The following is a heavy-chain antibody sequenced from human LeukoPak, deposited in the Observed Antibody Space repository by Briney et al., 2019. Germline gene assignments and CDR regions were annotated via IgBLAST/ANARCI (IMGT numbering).Heavy chain of an antibody. CDR3: ARQTGDDALDI. D-gene: IGHD7-27*01. Sequence: ASVKVSCKASGYTLTGHYIHWVRQAPGQGLEWMGWISPHSGFTMYPQRFQGRVTMTTDTPISTAFLEVRRLRSDDTAAYYCARQTGDDALDIWGQGTMITVYS. CDR1: GYTLTGHY. V-gene: IGHV1-2*02. CDR2: ISPHSGFT. J-gene: IGHJ3*02.